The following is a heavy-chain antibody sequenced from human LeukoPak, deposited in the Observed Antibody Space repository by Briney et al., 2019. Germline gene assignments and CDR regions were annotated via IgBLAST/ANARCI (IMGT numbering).Heavy chain of an antibody. CDR2: ISAYNGNT. J-gene: IGHJ4*02. V-gene: IGHV1-18*01. Sequence: GASVKVSCKASGYTFTSYGISWVRQAPGQGLEWMGWISAYNGNTNYAQKVQGRVTLTTDTSTSTAYMELTRLRSDDTAVYYCARGPLAVAGSPLFYWGQGTLVTVSS. CDR1: GYTFTSYG. D-gene: IGHD6-13*01. CDR3: ARGPLAVAGSPLFY.